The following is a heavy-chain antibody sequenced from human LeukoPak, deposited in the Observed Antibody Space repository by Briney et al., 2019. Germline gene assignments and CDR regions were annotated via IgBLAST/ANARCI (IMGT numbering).Heavy chain of an antibody. V-gene: IGHV3-30*04. CDR1: GFSFSNYA. Sequence: GGSLRLSCAASGFSFSNYAMHWVRQAPGKGLEWLAVISFERSNKYSADSVRGRFTISRDNSNSTLYLQMTFLRPEDTALYFCAKSPRGDTMFQGAKGHFDSWGQGTLVTVSS. CDR2: ISFERSNK. D-gene: IGHD3-10*01. CDR3: AKSPRGDTMFQGAKGHFDS. J-gene: IGHJ4*02.